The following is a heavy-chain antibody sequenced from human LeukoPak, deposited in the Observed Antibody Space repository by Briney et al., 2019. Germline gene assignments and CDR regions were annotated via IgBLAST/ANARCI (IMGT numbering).Heavy chain of an antibody. J-gene: IGHJ3*02. Sequence: PSGTLSLTCTVSGGSISSYYWSWIRQPPGKGLEWTGNIYYTGSTNYNPSLKSRVTISVDTSKNQFSLKLSSVTAADTAVYYCARQLWYTSSSFAFDIWGQGTMVTVSS. CDR3: ARQLWYTSSSFAFDI. V-gene: IGHV4-59*08. CDR2: IYYTGST. CDR1: GGSISSYY. D-gene: IGHD6-6*01.